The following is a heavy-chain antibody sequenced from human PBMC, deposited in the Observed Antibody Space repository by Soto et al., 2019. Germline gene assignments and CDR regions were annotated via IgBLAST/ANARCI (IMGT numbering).Heavy chain of an antibody. CDR1: GFSLSASGVG. Sequence: SGPTRVNPPQTLTLTCTFSGFSLSASGVGVGWIHQPPGRALEWLALIYWDDDKRYSPSLKSRLTITKDTSKNQVVLTMTNMDPVDTATYYCAHSIAARPDFDYWGQGTLVTVSS. V-gene: IGHV2-5*02. D-gene: IGHD6-6*01. J-gene: IGHJ4*02. CDR3: AHSIAARPDFDY. CDR2: IYWDDDK.